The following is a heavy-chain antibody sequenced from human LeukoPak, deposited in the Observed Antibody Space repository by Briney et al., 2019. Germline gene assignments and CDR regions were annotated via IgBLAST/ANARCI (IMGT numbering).Heavy chain of an antibody. D-gene: IGHD6-6*01. CDR1: GYTLTELS. J-gene: IGHJ4*02. V-gene: IGHV1-24*01. CDR2: FDPEDGET. Sequence: ASVKVSCKVSGYTLTELSMHWVRQAPGKGLEWMGGFDPEDGETIYAQKFQGRVTMTEDTSTDTAYVELSSLRSEDTAVYYCATDLISFELGAARPWLDYWGQGTLVTVSS. CDR3: ATDLISFELGAARPWLDY.